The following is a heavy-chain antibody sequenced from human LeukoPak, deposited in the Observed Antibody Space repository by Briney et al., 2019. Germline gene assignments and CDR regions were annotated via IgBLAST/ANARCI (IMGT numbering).Heavy chain of an antibody. D-gene: IGHD2-21*02. V-gene: IGHV4-39*01. CDR2: IYYSGST. Sequence: SETLSLTCSVSGGSINSGTYFWAWIRQPPGKGLEWIGNIYYSGSTYYNPSLESRVTISVDTSKNQFSLKLSSVTAADTAVYYCARHVAETYYMDVWGKGTTVTVSS. J-gene: IGHJ6*03. CDR3: ARHVAETYYMDV. CDR1: GGSINSGTYF.